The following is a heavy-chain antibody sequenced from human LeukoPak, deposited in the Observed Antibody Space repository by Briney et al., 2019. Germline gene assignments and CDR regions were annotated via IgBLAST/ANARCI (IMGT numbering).Heavy chain of an antibody. CDR3: ARNFWSGSWFDP. Sequence: SETLSLTCTVSGYSISSGYYWGWIRQPPGKGLEWIGSIYHSGSTYYNPSLKSRVTISVDTSKNQFSLKLSSVTAADTAVYYCARNFWSGSWFDPWGQGTLVTVSS. CDR1: GYSISSGYY. D-gene: IGHD3-3*01. J-gene: IGHJ5*02. V-gene: IGHV4-38-2*02. CDR2: IYHSGST.